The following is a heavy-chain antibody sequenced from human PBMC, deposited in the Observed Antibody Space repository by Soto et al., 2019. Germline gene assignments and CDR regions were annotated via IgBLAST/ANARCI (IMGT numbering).Heavy chain of an antibody. V-gene: IGHV3-48*01. D-gene: IGHD5-12*01. J-gene: IGHJ6*02. CDR2: ISNNSSVK. CDR3: VKGGYRDDYYYGMDV. CDR1: GFTFSNYS. Sequence: GGSLRLSCAVSGFTFSNYSINWVRQAPGKGLEWLSYISNNSSVKYYADSVKGRFTISRDNAKNTLYLQMSSLRAEDTAVYYCVKGGYRDDYYYGMDVWGQGTTVTVSS.